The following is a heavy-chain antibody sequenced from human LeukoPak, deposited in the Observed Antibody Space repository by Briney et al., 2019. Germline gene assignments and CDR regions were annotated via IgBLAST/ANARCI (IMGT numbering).Heavy chain of an antibody. Sequence: GGSQRLSCAASGFTFSSYAMSWVRQAPGKGLVWVSRIDNAGSITTYADSVKGRFTISRDNAENTLYLQMNSLRVEDTAVYYCVRSAFHAGSGNYYDYWGQGTLVTVSS. D-gene: IGHD3-22*01. V-gene: IGHV3-74*03. CDR2: IDNAGSIT. CDR3: VRSAFHAGSGNYYDY. J-gene: IGHJ4*02. CDR1: GFTFSSYA.